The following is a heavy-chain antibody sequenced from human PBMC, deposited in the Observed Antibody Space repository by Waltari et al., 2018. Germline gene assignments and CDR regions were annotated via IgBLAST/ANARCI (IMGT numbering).Heavy chain of an antibody. J-gene: IGHJ4*02. CDR2: ISGGGTGT. V-gene: IGHV3-23*03. CDR3: ARCTGGSCYGFDY. CDR1: AITFRGYA. D-gene: IGHD2-15*01. Sequence: VQLLESGGGLVQPGGYLRLSWAASAITFRGYAMSWVRQAPGKGLEWVSFISGGGTGTYYGDSVKGRFTISRDNSKSTVYLQMNSLRAEDTAVYYCARCTGGSCYGFDYWGQGTLVTVSS.